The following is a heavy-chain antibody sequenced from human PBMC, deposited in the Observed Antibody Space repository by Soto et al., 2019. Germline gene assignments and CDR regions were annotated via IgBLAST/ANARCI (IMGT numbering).Heavy chain of an antibody. V-gene: IGHV5-51*01. Sequence: GESLKISCKGSGYSFTSYWIGWVRQMPGKGLEWMGIIYPGDSDTRYSPSFQGQVTISADKSISTAYLQWSSLKASDTAMYYCARLTYYYGSGSYYTDYMDVWGKGTTVTVS. CDR3: ARLTYYYGSGSYYTDYMDV. CDR2: IYPGDSDT. J-gene: IGHJ6*03. D-gene: IGHD3-10*01. CDR1: GYSFTSYW.